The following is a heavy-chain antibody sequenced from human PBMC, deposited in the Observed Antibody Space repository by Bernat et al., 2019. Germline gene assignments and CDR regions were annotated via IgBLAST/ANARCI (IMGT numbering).Heavy chain of an antibody. D-gene: IGHD2-21*02. J-gene: IGHJ4*02. CDR3: AKDPVHCGGDCYDNDY. CDR2: IGGSGGSI. CDR1: GFTFSSYA. Sequence: EVQLLESGGDLVQPGGSLRLSCAASGFTFSSYAMSWVRQAPGKGLEWVSVIGGSGGSINYADSVRGRFTISRDNSKNTLYLQMNSLRAEDTAVYYCAKDPVHCGGDCYDNDYWGQGTLVTVSS. V-gene: IGHV3-23*01.